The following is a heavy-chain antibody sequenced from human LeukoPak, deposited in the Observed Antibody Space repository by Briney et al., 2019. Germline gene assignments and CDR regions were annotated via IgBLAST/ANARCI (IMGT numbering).Heavy chain of an antibody. Sequence: GGSLRLSCAASGFTFDDYAMHWVRQAPGKGLEWVSGISWNSGAIGYADSVKGRFTISRDTAKNPLYLQMNSLEPEDTALYYCAKGTAYYYDSKPSDYWGQGTLVTVSS. J-gene: IGHJ4*02. D-gene: IGHD3-22*01. CDR1: GFTFDDYA. CDR3: AKGTAYYYDSKPSDY. CDR2: ISWNSGAI. V-gene: IGHV3-9*01.